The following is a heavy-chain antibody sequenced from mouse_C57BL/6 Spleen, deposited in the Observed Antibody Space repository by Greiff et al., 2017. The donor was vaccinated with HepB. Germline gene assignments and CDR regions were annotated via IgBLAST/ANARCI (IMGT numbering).Heavy chain of an antibody. D-gene: IGHD1-1*01. CDR2: INPNNGGT. V-gene: IGHV1-26*01. J-gene: IGHJ3*01. CDR3: ARGYYGSSLCF. Sequence: VQLQQSGPELVKPGASVKISCKASGYTFTDYYMNWVKQSHGKSLEWIGDINPNNGGTSYNQKFKGKATLTVDKSSSTAYMELRSLTSEDSAVYYCARGYYGSSLCFWGQGTLVTVSA. CDR1: GYTFTDYY.